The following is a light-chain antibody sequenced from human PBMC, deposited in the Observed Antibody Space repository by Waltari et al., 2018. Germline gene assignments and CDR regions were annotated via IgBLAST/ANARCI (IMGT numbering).Light chain of an antibody. CDR3: QNYNSALRT. Sequence: DIQMTQSPSPLSASVGDRVTITCRASQGISNYLAWYQQKPGKVPKFLIYAAAALESGVPARFSGSGSGTHFTLTISRLQPEDAATYYCQNYNSALRTFGQGTKVEIK. CDR2: AAA. CDR1: QGISNY. J-gene: IGKJ1*01. V-gene: IGKV1-27*01.